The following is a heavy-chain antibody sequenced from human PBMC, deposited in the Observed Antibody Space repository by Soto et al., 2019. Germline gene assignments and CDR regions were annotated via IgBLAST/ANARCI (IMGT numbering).Heavy chain of an antibody. CDR1: GYTFTNYG. D-gene: IGHD3-3*01. V-gene: IGHV1-18*04. CDR2: ISAYNGYT. CDR3: ARLYGGYGMDV. Sequence: QVQLVQSGAEVKKPGASVKVSCKASGYTFTNYGLNWVRQAPGQGLEWMGWISAYNGYTNYAQKLQGRVTMTTVTSTSTAYMELRSLRSDDTAVYYCARLYGGYGMDVWGQGTTVTVSS. J-gene: IGHJ6*02.